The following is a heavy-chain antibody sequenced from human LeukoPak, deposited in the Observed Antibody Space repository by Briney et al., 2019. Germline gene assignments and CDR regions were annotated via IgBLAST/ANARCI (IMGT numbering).Heavy chain of an antibody. CDR1: GFTVSSNY. CDR2: IYSGGST. J-gene: IGHJ6*03. D-gene: IGHD5-24*01. V-gene: IGHV3-53*01. Sequence: GGSLRLSCAASGFTVSSNYMSWVRQAPGKGLEWVSVIYSGGSTYYADSVKGRLTISRDNSKNTLYLQMNSLRAEDTAVYYCARGTPVRRGWLQADYMDVWGKGTTVTVSS. CDR3: ARGTPVRRGWLQADYMDV.